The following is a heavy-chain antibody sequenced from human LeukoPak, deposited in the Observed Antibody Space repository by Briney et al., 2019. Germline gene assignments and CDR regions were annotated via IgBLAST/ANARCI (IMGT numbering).Heavy chain of an antibody. CDR2: ISSSGSTI. CDR1: GLTFSNYE. V-gene: IGHV3-48*03. D-gene: IGHD5-18*01. J-gene: IGHJ4*02. CDR3: AQIYTYGSSQFDY. Sequence: GGSLRLSCAASGLTFSNYEMNWVRQAPGKGLEWVSYISSSGSTIYYADSVKGRFTISRDNAKNSLYLKMNSLRAEDTAVYYCAQIYTYGSSQFDYWGQGTLVTVSS.